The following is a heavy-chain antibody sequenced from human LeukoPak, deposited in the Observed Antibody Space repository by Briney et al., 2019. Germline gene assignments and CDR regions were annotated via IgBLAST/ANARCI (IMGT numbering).Heavy chain of an antibody. J-gene: IGHJ3*02. V-gene: IGHV3-11*04. CDR1: GFTFSDYY. Sequence: GGSLRLSCAASGFTFSDYYMSWIRQAPGKGLEWVSYISSSGSTIYYADSVKGRFTISRDSAKSTLYLQMNSLRAEDTTVYYCLTTVETDIDAFDIWGQGAKVTVSS. D-gene: IGHD1-1*01. CDR3: LTTVETDIDAFDI. CDR2: ISSSGSTI.